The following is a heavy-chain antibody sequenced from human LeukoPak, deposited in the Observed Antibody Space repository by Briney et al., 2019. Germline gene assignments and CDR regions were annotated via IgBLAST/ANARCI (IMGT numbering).Heavy chain of an antibody. CDR2: ISSSSSYI. D-gene: IGHD3-10*01. CDR3: ASSDLRDDAFDI. V-gene: IGHV3-21*01. Sequence: GGSLRLSCAASGFIFSSYWMNWVRQAPGKGLEWVSSISSSSSYIYYADSVKGRFTISRDNAKNSLYLQMNSLRAEDTAVYYCASSDLRDDAFDIWGQGTMVTVSS. CDR1: GFIFSSYW. J-gene: IGHJ3*02.